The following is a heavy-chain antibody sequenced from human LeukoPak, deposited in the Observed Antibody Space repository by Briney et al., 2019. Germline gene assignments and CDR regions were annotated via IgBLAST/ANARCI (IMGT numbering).Heavy chain of an antibody. J-gene: IGHJ4*02. CDR3: ARGTGEGYSYGRYYFDY. CDR2: ISAYNGNT. D-gene: IGHD5-18*01. CDR1: GYTFTSYG. Sequence: GASVKVSCKASGYTFTSYGISWVRQAPGQGLEWMGWISAYNGNTNYAQKLQGRVTMTTDTFTSTAYMEPRSLRSDDTAVYYCARGTGEGYSYGRYYFDYWGQGTLVTVSS. V-gene: IGHV1-18*01.